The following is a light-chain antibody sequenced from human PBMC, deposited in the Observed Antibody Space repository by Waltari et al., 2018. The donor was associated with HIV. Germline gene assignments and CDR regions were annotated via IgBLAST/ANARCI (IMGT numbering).Light chain of an antibody. V-gene: IGKV3-11*01. Sequence: EIVLTQSPATLSLFPGERATLSCRASQSVTTYLAWYQQKPGLAPRLLTFDASKRATGVPARFSGSGSGTDFTLTISSLEPEDFAVYWCQQRTNWPLIFGGGTKVELK. CDR1: QSVTTY. CDR2: DAS. CDR3: QQRTNWPLI. J-gene: IGKJ4*01.